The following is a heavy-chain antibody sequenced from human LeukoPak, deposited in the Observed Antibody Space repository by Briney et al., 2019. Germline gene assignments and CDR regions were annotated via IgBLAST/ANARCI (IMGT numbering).Heavy chain of an antibody. CDR2: IYYSGSI. J-gene: IGHJ6*04. CDR3: AELGITMIGGV. V-gene: IGHV4-59*01. Sequence: PSETLSLTCTVSGGSISSYYWSWIRQPPGKGLEWTGYIYYSGSINYNPSLKSRVIISVDKSKNQFSLKLTSVTAADTAVYYCAELGITMIGGVWGKGTTVIISS. CDR1: GGSISSYY. D-gene: IGHD3-10*02.